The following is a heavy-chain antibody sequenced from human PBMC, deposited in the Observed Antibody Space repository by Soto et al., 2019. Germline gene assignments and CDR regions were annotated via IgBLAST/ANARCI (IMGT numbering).Heavy chain of an antibody. Sequence: SETLSLTCTVSCGSISSGGYYWNWIRQHPGKGLEWIGYIYYSGTTYYNPSLKSRVTISVDTSKNQFSLKLSSVTAADTAVYYCAASCVGCGGFNYYGMDVWGQGTTVTVSS. CDR2: IYYSGTT. CDR3: AASCVGCGGFNYYGMDV. CDR1: CGSISSGGYY. J-gene: IGHJ6*02. V-gene: IGHV4-31*03. D-gene: IGHD2-21*01.